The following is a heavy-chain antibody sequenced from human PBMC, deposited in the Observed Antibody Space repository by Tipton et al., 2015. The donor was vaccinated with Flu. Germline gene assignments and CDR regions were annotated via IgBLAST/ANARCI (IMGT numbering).Heavy chain of an antibody. Sequence: PSLTCAVPGYSIGSGYYWGWIRQPPGKGLEWIGSIYHSGSTYYNPSLKSRVTISVDTSKNQFSLKLSSVTAADTAVYYCARRDSRSSWYGDAFDIWGQGTMVTVSS. J-gene: IGHJ3*02. V-gene: IGHV4-38-2*01. CDR2: IYHSGST. D-gene: IGHD6-13*01. CDR3: ARRDSRSSWYGDAFDI. CDR1: GYSIGSGYY.